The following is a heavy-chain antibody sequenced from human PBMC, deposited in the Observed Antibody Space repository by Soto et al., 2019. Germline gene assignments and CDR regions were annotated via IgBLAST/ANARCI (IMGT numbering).Heavy chain of an antibody. D-gene: IGHD5-18*01. V-gene: IGHV4-39*01. CDR3: ARHAFRSYGDAFDI. CDR1: GGSISSSSYY. CDR2: IYYSGST. J-gene: IGHJ3*02. Sequence: SETLSLTCTVSGGSISSSSYYWGWIRQPPGKGLEWIGSIYYSGSTYYNPSLKSRVTISVDTSKNQFSLKLSSVTAADTAVYYCARHAFRSYGDAFDICGPGTIVTVS.